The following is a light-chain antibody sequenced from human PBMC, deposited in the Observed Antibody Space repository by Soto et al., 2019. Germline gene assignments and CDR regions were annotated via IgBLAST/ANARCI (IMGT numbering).Light chain of an antibody. Sequence: DIQMTQSPSSLSTSVGDRFTITCRASQYINNYLNWYQQKPGKAPKLLIFAAYNLQSGVPSRFSGSGSGTDFTLPISSLQPEDFATYYCQQSYSTPPYTFGQGTKMDMK. CDR2: AAY. J-gene: IGKJ2*01. CDR1: QYINNY. V-gene: IGKV1-39*01. CDR3: QQSYSTPPYT.